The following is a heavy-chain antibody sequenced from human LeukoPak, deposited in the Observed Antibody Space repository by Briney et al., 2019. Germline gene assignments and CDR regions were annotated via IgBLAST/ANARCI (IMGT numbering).Heavy chain of an antibody. Sequence: GGSLRLSCAASGFTFSSYSMNWVRQAPGKGLEWVSSISSSSSYIYYADSVKGRFTISRDNSKNTLYLQMNSLRAEDTAVYYCAKDYCSGGSCLGLWGQGTLVTVSS. V-gene: IGHV3-21*04. CDR3: AKDYCSGGSCLGL. J-gene: IGHJ4*02. CDR1: GFTFSSYS. D-gene: IGHD2-15*01. CDR2: ISSSSSYI.